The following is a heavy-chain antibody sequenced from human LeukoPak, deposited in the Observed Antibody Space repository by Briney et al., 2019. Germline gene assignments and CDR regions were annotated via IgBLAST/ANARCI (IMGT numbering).Heavy chain of an antibody. CDR2: IKSDGSST. V-gene: IGHV3-74*01. D-gene: IGHD6-19*01. Sequence: PGGSLRLSCAASGFTFSSYSMNWVRQAPGKGLVWVPRIKSDGSSTSYADSVKGRLTISRDNAKNTLYLQMNSLRAEDTAVYYCTRPGGAIAGTQFDYWGQGTLVTVSS. CDR3: TRPGGAIAGTQFDY. J-gene: IGHJ4*02. CDR1: GFTFSSYS.